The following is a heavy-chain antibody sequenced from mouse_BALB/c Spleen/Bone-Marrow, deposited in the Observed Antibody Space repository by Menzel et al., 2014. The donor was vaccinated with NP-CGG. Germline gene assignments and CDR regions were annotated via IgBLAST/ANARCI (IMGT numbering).Heavy chain of an antibody. CDR3: ALVGDLRLAY. Sequence: QVQLQQSGPGLVAPSQSLSITCTVSGFSLTSYGVSWVRQPPGKGLEWLGVIWGDGGTNYHSPLISRLSISKDNSKNXVFLKLNSLQTDDTATYYCALVGDLRLAYWGQGTLVTVSA. CDR1: GFSLTSYG. V-gene: IGHV2-3*01. J-gene: IGHJ3*01. D-gene: IGHD1-1*01. CDR2: IWGDGGT.